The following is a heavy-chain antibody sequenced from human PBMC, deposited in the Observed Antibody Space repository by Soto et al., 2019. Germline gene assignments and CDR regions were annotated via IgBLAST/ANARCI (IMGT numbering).Heavy chain of an antibody. CDR3: ARVTNDFWTYYYYYYYMDV. CDR1: GFTFSDYY. Sequence: GGSLRLSCAASGFTFSDYYMSWIRQAPGKGLEWVSYISSSGSTIYYADSVKGRFTISRDNAKNSLYLQMNSLRAEDTAVYYCARVTNDFWTYYYYYYYMDVWGKGTTVTVSS. D-gene: IGHD3-3*01. V-gene: IGHV3-11*01. J-gene: IGHJ6*03. CDR2: ISSSGSTI.